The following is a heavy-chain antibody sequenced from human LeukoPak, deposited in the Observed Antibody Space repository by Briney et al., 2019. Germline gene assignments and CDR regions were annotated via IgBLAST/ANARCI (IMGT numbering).Heavy chain of an antibody. D-gene: IGHD2-2*01. CDR2: INHSGGT. CDR1: GGSFSGYY. J-gene: IGHJ4*02. CDR3: ARGRGYCSSTSCSWDY. Sequence: PSETLSLTCAVYGGSFSGYYWSWIRQPPGKGLEWIGEINHSGGTNYNPSLKSRVTMSVDMSRNQFSLKLSSVTAADTAVYYCARGRGYCSSTSCSWDYWGQGTLVTVSS. V-gene: IGHV4-34*01.